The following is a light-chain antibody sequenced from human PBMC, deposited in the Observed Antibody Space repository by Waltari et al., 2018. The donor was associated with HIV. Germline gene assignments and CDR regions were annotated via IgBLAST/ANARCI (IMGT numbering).Light chain of an antibody. CDR1: QGIRND. V-gene: IGKV1-6*01. Sequence: AIQMTQSPSSLSAYVGDRVIITCRASQGIRNDLVWYQQKPGKAPKVLIYAASTLQSGVPSRFRGSGSGTDFTLTISCLQPEDLAIYYCLQDYNSPPTFGQGTKLEIK. J-gene: IGKJ2*01. CDR3: LQDYNSPPT. CDR2: AAS.